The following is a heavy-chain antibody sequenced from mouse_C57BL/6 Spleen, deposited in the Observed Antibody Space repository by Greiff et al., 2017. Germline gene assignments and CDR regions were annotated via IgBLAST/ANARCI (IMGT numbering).Heavy chain of an antibody. V-gene: IGHV5-16*01. CDR1: GFTFSDYY. CDR2: INYDGSST. CDR3: ARDAPTGYFDY. Sequence: EVQVVESEGGLVQPGSSMKLSCTASGFTFSDYYMAWVRQVPEKGLEWVANINYDGSSTYYLDSLKSRFIISRDNAKNILYLQMSSLKSEDTATYYCARDAPTGYFDYWGQGTTLTVSS. D-gene: IGHD4-1*02. J-gene: IGHJ2*01.